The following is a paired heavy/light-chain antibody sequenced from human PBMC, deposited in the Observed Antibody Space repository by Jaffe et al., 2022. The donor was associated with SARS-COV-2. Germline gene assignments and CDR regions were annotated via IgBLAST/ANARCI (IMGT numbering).Light chain of an antibody. CDR1: QSVSGN. Sequence: EIVMTQSPATLSVSPGERAALSCRAGQSVSGNLAWYQQKPGQAPRLLIYGASTRATGIPGRFSGSGSGTEFTLTISSLQSEDIAVYYCQQYQSWPLTFGGGTKVEIK. J-gene: IGKJ4*01. V-gene: IGKV3-15*01. CDR2: GAS. CDR3: QQYQSWPLT.
Heavy chain of an antibody. J-gene: IGHJ4*02. CDR3: AGAGGWLRYDY. V-gene: IGHV4-61*01. Sequence: QVQLQESGPGLVKPSETLSLTCSVSGGSVSSPSSYWTWIRQPPGRGLEWIGHISASGSPNYNPSLKSRVTMSVDTSKNQLSLKLTSVTAADTAVYHCAGAGGWLRYDYWGRGTLVTVSS. D-gene: IGHD5-12*01. CDR2: ISASGSP. CDR1: GGSVSSPSSY.